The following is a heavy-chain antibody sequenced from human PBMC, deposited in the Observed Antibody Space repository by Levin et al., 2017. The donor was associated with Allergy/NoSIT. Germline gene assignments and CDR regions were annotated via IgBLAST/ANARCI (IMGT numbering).Heavy chain of an antibody. D-gene: IGHD3-10*01. CDR1: GFIVSDSY. CDR2: ISRGNSYT. Sequence: PGGSLRLSCAASGFIVSDSYMSWIRQAPGKGLEWVSYISRGNSYTNYLDSVKGRFTISRDNAKNSLYLQMNSLRAEDTAIYYCARGRVPNDYWCQGTLVTVSS. V-gene: IGHV3-11*05. CDR3: ARGRVPNDY. J-gene: IGHJ4*02.